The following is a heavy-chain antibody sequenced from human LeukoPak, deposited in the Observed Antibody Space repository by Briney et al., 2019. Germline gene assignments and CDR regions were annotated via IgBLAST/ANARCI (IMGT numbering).Heavy chain of an antibody. Sequence: SETLSLTCTVSGGSIGSIVYYWAWIRQPPGKGLEWIGSIYYSGSTYYNPSLKSRLSISVDTSKNQFFLKLSSVTAADTAVYYCARHRTGSYPVGFDPWGQGTLVTVSS. V-gene: IGHV4-39*01. CDR1: GGSIGSIVYY. CDR3: ARHRTGSYPVGFDP. CDR2: IYYSGST. D-gene: IGHD1-26*01. J-gene: IGHJ5*02.